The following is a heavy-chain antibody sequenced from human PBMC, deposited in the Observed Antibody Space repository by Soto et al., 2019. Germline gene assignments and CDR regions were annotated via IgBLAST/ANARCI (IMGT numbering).Heavy chain of an antibody. J-gene: IGHJ4*02. CDR3: ASGYYDILTGRDTKYYFDY. CDR2: IYYSGNT. V-gene: IGHV4-30-4*01. CDR1: GGSIINGDYY. Sequence: PSETLSLTCTVSGGSIINGDYYWTWIRQPPGKGLEWIGYIYYSGNTYYNPSLKSRVMISVDTSKNQFSLNLSSATAVDTAVYYCASGYYDILTGRDTKYYFDYWGQGALVTVSS. D-gene: IGHD3-9*01.